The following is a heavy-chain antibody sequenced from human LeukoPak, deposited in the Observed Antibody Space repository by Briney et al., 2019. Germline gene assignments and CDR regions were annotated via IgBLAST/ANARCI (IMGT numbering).Heavy chain of an antibody. Sequence: SETLPLTCTVSGGSISSGSYYWSWIRQPAGKGLEWIGRIYTSGSTNYNPSLKSRVTISVDTSKNQFSLKLSSVTAADTAVYYCARLPPEYSSSPYYYYYYMDVWGKGTTVTVSS. D-gene: IGHD6-6*01. J-gene: IGHJ6*03. CDR2: IYTSGST. CDR3: ARLPPEYSSSPYYYYYYMDV. V-gene: IGHV4-61*02. CDR1: GGSISSGSYY.